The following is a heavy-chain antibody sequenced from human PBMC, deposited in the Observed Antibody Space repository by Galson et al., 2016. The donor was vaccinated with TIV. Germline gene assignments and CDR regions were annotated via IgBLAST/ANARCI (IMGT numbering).Heavy chain of an antibody. CDR1: GGIFRSYA. Sequence: SVKVSCKASGGIFRSYAISWVRQAPGQGLEWMGGIIAIFATSNYAQKFQGRVTITADESTSTAYMELSSLRSEDTAKYYCARGTDYYGSGSYSYWGQGTLVTVSS. CDR2: IIAIFATS. D-gene: IGHD3-10*01. J-gene: IGHJ4*02. CDR3: ARGTDYYGSGSYSY. V-gene: IGHV1-69*13.